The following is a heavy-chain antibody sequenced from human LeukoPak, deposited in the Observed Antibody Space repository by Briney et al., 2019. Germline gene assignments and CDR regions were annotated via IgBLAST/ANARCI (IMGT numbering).Heavy chain of an antibody. CDR3: ARVVYYGSGSYPRAFDI. D-gene: IGHD3-10*01. V-gene: IGHV4-59*01. CDR1: GGSISSYY. J-gene: IGHJ3*02. CDR2: IYYSGST. Sequence: SETLSLTCTVSGGSISSYYWSWIRQPPGKGLEWIGYIYYSGSTNYNPSLKSRVTISVDTSKNQFSLKLSSVTAADTAVYYCARVVYYGSGSYPRAFDIRGQGTMVTVSS.